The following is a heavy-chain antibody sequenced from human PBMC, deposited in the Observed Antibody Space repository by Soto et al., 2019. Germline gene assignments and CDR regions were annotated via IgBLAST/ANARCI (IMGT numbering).Heavy chain of an antibody. Sequence: SQTLSLTCAISGDSVSSNSAAWNWIRQSPSRGLEWLGRTYYRSKWYNDYAVSVKSRITINPNTSKNQFSLQLNSVTPEDTAVYYCARDRWEVPRESNSHNYYYYYGMDVWGQGTTVTVSS. D-gene: IGHD1-26*01. J-gene: IGHJ6*02. CDR2: TYYRSKWYN. V-gene: IGHV6-1*01. CDR1: GDSVSSNSAA. CDR3: ARDRWEVPRESNSHNYYYYYGMDV.